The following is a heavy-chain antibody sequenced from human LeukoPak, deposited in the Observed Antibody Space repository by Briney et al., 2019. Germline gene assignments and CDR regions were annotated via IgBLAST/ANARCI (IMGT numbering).Heavy chain of an antibody. V-gene: IGHV4-39*07. CDR1: GGSISSSSYY. D-gene: IGHD3-10*01. J-gene: IGHJ4*02. CDR3: ARVRVRYYGSGSLFDY. CDR2: IYYSGST. Sequence: WETLSLTCTVSGGSISSSSYYWGWIRQPPGKGLEWIGSIYYSGSTYYNPSLKSRVTISVDTSKNQFSLKLSSVTAADTAVYYCARVRVRYYGSGSLFDYWGQGTLVTVSS.